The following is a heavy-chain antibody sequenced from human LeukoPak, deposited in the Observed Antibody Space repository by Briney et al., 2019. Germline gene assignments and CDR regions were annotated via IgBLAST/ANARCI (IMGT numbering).Heavy chain of an antibody. CDR3: ARGSSTTVDY. V-gene: IGHV4-59*12. Sequence: SETLSLTCTVSGRFISSYYWIWMRQPPGKGLEWIGDIYYSGSTNYNPSLKSRVTISVDTSKNQFSLKLSSVTAADTAVYYCARGSSTTVDYWGQGTLVTVSS. D-gene: IGHD4-17*01. CDR2: IYYSGST. CDR1: GRFISSYY. J-gene: IGHJ4*02.